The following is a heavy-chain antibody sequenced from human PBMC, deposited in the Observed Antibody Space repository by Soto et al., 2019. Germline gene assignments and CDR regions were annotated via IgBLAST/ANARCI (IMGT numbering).Heavy chain of an antibody. CDR1: GGSISSGGYY. CDR2: IYYSGST. D-gene: IGHD2-8*01. CDR3: ASGTFYCTNGVCYLWYFDY. Sequence: SETLSLTCTVSGGSISSGGYYWSWIRQHPGKGLEWIGYIYYSGSTYYNPSLKSRVTISVDTSKNQFSLKLSSVTAADTAVYYCASGTFYCTNGVCYLWYFDYWGQRTLVTVSS. V-gene: IGHV4-31*03. J-gene: IGHJ4*02.